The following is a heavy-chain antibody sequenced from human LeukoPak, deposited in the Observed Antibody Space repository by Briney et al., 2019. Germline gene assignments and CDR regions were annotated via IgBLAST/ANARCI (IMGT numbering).Heavy chain of an antibody. CDR3: ARVDGSGNSIFDY. CDR2: INLDGSST. D-gene: IGHD3-22*01. Sequence: GGSLRLSCAASGLTFSNYWMHWVRQAPGKGLVWVTRINLDGSSTNYADSVKGRFTISRDNAKNTLYLQMNSLRAEDTALYYCARVDGSGNSIFDYWGQGTLVTVSS. V-gene: IGHV3-74*01. J-gene: IGHJ4*02. CDR1: GLTFSNYW.